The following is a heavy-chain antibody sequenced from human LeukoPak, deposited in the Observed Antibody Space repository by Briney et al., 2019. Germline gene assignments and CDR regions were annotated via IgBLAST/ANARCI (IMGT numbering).Heavy chain of an antibody. CDR1: GGSITNYY. Sequence: SETLCLTCTVSGGSITNYYWSWIRQPPGKGLEWIWYIHNGGSTNHDPSLRSRVPMSVDTSKNQLALQLFSVTAADTAVYYCARHQSQSYFDAVYFQDWGQGTVVTVSS. D-gene: IGHD1-26*01. CDR3: ARHQSQSYFDAVYFQD. V-gene: IGHV4-59*08. CDR2: IHNGGST. J-gene: IGHJ1*01.